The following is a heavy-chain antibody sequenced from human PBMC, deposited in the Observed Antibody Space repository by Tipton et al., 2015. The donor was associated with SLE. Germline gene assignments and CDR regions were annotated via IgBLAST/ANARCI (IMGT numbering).Heavy chain of an antibody. CDR3: AKDMLAYYYGSGSRFDY. Sequence: GSLRLSCAASGFTVSGNYMTWVRQAPGRGLEWVSLINGAGSTHYVDSVKGRFTISRDNSKNTLYLHMNSLRAEDTAVYYCAKDMLAYYYGSGSRFDYWGQGTLVTVSS. J-gene: IGHJ4*02. CDR1: GFTVSGNY. D-gene: IGHD3-10*01. CDR2: INGAGST. V-gene: IGHV3-66*01.